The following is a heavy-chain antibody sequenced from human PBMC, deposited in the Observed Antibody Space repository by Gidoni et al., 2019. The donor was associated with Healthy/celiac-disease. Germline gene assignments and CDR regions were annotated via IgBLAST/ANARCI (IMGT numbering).Heavy chain of an antibody. CDR3: ARDRPRPNYGMDV. CDR1: GYTFTSYG. J-gene: IGHJ6*02. D-gene: IGHD2-8*01. V-gene: IGHV1-18*01. CDR2: ISAYNGNT. Sequence: QVQLVQSGAEVKKPGASVTVSCKASGYTFTSYGISWVRQAPGQGREWMGWISAYNGNTNFAQKLQGRVTMTTDTSTTIAYMELRSLRSDDTAVYYCARDRPRPNYGMDVWGQGTTVTVSS.